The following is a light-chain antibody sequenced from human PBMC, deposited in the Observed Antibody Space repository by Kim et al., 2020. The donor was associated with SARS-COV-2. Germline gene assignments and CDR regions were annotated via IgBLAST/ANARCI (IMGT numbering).Light chain of an antibody. J-gene: IGLJ2*01. CDR3: CSYAGTNTLI. Sequence: HSLTISCTGTSSDVGPYNLVSWYQQPPGKAPKLMIYEVTKRPSGVSSRFSGSKSGNAASLTISGLQAEDEADYYCCSYAGTNTLIFGGGTQLTVL. V-gene: IGLV2-23*02. CDR2: EVT. CDR1: SSDVGPYNL.